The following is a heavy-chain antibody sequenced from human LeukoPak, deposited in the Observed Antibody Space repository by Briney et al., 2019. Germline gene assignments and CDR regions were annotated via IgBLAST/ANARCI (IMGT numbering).Heavy chain of an antibody. D-gene: IGHD4-17*01. CDR1: GYTFTSYY. J-gene: IGHJ4*02. CDR2: INPSGGST. CDR3: ARDSLYGVVDY. Sequence: SVKVSCKTSGYTFTSYYIHWVRQPPGQGLEWMGIINPSGGSTSYAQKFQGRVTMTRDTSTSTVYMYLSSLRSEDTAVYYCARDSLYGVVDYWGQGTLVTVSS. V-gene: IGHV1-46*01.